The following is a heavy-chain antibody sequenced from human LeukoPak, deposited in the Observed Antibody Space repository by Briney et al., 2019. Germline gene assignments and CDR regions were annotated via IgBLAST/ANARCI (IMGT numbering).Heavy chain of an antibody. Sequence: PGGSLRLSCAASGFTFSSYGMHWVRQAPGKGLEGVAVISYDGSNKYYADSVKGRFTISRDNSKNTLYLQMNSLRAEDTAVYYCAKPLGYYFDYWGQGTLVTVSS. D-gene: IGHD3-16*01. CDR1: GFTFSSYG. V-gene: IGHV3-30*18. J-gene: IGHJ4*02. CDR2: ISYDGSNK. CDR3: AKPLGYYFDY.